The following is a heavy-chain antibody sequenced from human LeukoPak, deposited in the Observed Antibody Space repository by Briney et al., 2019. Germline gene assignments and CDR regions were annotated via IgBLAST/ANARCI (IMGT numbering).Heavy chain of an antibody. V-gene: IGHV3-74*01. J-gene: IGHJ4*02. CDR2: INGDGSTI. CDR1: GFTFNGHW. Sequence: PGGSLRLSCEASGFTFNGHWMHWVRQAPGKGLVWVSLINGDGSTISCADSVKGRFTISRDNAKNRPYLQMNSLGAEDTAVYYCASTIGSAGTQYWGQGTLVTVSS. D-gene: IGHD6-13*01. CDR3: ASTIGSAGTQY.